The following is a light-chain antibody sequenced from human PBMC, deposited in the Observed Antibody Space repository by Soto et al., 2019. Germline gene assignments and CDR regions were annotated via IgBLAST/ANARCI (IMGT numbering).Light chain of an antibody. CDR3: QQLHGYPIT. V-gene: IGKV1-9*01. CDR1: QGIDTS. CDR2: AAS. J-gene: IGKJ5*01. Sequence: ILLTQSPSSLSASVGDRVTIPCRASQGIDTSLAWYQQKPGKAPKLLIYAASNFQSGVPSRFSGSGSGTHFTLTISSLQPEDFATYYCQQLHGYPITFGQGTRLEIK.